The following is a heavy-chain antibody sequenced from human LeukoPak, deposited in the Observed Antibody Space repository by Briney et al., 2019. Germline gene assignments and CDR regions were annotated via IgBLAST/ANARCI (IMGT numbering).Heavy chain of an antibody. V-gene: IGHV1-69*04. CDR2: IIPILGIA. J-gene: IGHJ4*02. D-gene: IGHD7-27*01. CDR3: ARVSGDKFSYFDY. CDR1: GGTFSSYA. Sequence: SVKVSCKASGGTFSSYAISWVRQAPGQGLEWMGRIIPILGIANYAQKFQGRVTMTRDTSTSTVYMELSSLRSEDTAVYYCARVSGDKFSYFDYWGQGTLVTVSS.